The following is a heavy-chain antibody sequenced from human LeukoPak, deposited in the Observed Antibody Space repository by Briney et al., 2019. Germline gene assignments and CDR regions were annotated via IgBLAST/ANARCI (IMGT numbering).Heavy chain of an antibody. CDR2: INHSGST. V-gene: IGHV4-34*01. D-gene: IGHD2-2*01. J-gene: IGHJ5*02. Sequence: PSETLSLTRAVYGGSFSGYYWSWIRQPPGKGLEWIGEINHSGSTNYNPSLKSRVTISVDTSKNQFSLKLSSVTAADTAVYYCARGTYIVVVPAAPFNPWGQGTLVTVSS. CDR3: ARGTYIVVVPAAPFNP. CDR1: GGSFSGYY.